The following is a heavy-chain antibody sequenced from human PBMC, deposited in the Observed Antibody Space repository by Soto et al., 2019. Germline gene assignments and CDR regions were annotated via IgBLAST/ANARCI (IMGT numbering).Heavy chain of an antibody. CDR1: GYTFTGYY. V-gene: IGHV1-2*02. Sequence: ASVAVSCTASGYTFTGYYIHLVRQAPGQGHEWMGWINPNSGGTKYAQKFQGRVTMTRDTSINTAYMELSRLKSDDTAVYYCARDRSGRMGFDPWGQGTLVTVSS. J-gene: IGHJ5*02. CDR2: INPNSGGT. D-gene: IGHD2-8*01. CDR3: ARDRSGRMGFDP.